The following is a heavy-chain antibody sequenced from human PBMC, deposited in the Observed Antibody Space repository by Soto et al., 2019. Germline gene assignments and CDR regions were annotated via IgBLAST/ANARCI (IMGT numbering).Heavy chain of an antibody. CDR3: SRAGTSMLGSSDY. V-gene: IGHV4-31*03. CDR1: AGSISSDCYY. Sequence: SETLSLTCTVSAGSISSDCYYWSWIRQYPGKGLEWIGYIYYSGSTYYNPSLKSRVTMSVDTSKNQFSLRLNSVTAADTAVYYCSRAGTSMLGSSDYWGQGTLVTVSS. D-gene: IGHD3-16*01. CDR2: IYYSGST. J-gene: IGHJ4*02.